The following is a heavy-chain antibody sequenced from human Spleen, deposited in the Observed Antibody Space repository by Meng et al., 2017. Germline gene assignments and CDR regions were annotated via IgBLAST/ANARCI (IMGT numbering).Heavy chain of an antibody. D-gene: IGHD1-1*01. V-gene: IGHV3-23*01. CDR1: GFTFSSYS. CDR3: AKDVQLFWGIDY. J-gene: IGHJ4*02. Sequence: GESLKISCAASGFTFSSYSMNWVRQAPGKGLEWVSTISGSTGSTYYADSVKDRFTISRDNPKKTLYLHMNSLRAEDTARYYCAKDVQLFWGIDYWGQGTLVTVSS. CDR2: ISGSTGST.